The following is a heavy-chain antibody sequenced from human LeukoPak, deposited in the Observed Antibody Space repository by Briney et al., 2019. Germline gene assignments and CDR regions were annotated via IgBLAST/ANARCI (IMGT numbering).Heavy chain of an antibody. CDR1: GFTFRSFW. Sequence: PGGSLRLSXAASGFTFRSFWMHWVRQAPGKGLVWVSRINNDGSSTSYADSVKGRFTISRDNAENTLYLQMNSLRVEDTAVYYCASPGAGDVYWGQGAPVTVSS. J-gene: IGHJ4*02. CDR3: ASPGAGDVY. V-gene: IGHV3-74*01. D-gene: IGHD3-10*01. CDR2: INNDGSST.